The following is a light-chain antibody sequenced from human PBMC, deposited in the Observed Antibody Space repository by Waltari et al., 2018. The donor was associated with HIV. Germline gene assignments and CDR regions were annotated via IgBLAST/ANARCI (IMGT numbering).Light chain of an antibody. CDR2: GAS. CDR1: QSVTRN. J-gene: IGKJ1*01. Sequence: ELVLTQSPATLSVSPGERATLSCRASQSVTRNVAWYQQKPGQAPRIRIYGASARASGVPDTFSGSGSGTDFTLTISSLQPEDLAVYYCQQYEKWPGTFGQGTKVDIK. V-gene: IGKV3-15*01. CDR3: QQYEKWPGT.